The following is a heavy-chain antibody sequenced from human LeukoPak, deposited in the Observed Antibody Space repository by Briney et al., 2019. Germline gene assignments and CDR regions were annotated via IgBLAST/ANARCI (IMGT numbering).Heavy chain of an antibody. CDR2: INHSGST. CDR1: GGSFSGYY. Sequence: PSETLSLTCAVYGGSFSGYYWSWIRQPPGKGLEWIGEINHSGSTNYNPSLKSRVTISVDTSKNQFSLELSSVTAADTAVYYCATFFVDTGGWFDPWGQGTLVTVSS. CDR3: ATFFVDTGGWFDP. D-gene: IGHD5-18*01. V-gene: IGHV4-34*01. J-gene: IGHJ5*02.